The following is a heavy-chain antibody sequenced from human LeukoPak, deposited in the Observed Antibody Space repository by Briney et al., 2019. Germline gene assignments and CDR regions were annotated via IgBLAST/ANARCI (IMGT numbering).Heavy chain of an antibody. Sequence: GGSLRLSCAASGFTFSDYYMSWVRQAPGKGLEWVANIKQDGSEKYYVDSVKGRFTISRDNAKNSLYLQMNSLRAEDTAVYYCASEAFDYWGQGTLVTVSS. J-gene: IGHJ4*02. V-gene: IGHV3-7*01. CDR2: IKQDGSEK. CDR1: GFTFSDYY. CDR3: ASEAFDY.